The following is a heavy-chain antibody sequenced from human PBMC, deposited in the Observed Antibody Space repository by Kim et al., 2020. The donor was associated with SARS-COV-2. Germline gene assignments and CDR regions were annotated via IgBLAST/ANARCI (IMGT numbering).Heavy chain of an antibody. V-gene: IGHV3-9*01. D-gene: IGHD6-13*01. J-gene: IGHJ6*02. CDR3: AKGIAAAGYYYYYGMDV. Sequence: VKGRFTISRDNAKNSLYLQMNSLRAEDTALYYCAKGIAAAGYYYYYGMDVWGQGTTVTVSS.